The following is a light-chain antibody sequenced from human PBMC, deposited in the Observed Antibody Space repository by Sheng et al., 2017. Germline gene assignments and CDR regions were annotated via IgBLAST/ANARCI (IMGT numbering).Light chain of an antibody. CDR3: QHYGSSPRT. CDR2: GAS. CDR1: QSISSSY. J-gene: IGKJ1*01. Sequence: EIALTQSPGTLSLSPGERATLSCRASQSISSSYLAWYQQKPGQAPRLLIYGASSRAPGIPDRFSGSGSGTDFTLTISRLEPEDFAVYYCQHYGSSPRTFGQGTKVEIK. V-gene: IGKV3-20*01.